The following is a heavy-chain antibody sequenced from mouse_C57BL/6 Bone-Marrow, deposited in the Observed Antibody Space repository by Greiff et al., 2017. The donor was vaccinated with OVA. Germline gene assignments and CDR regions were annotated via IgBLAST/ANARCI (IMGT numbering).Heavy chain of an antibody. V-gene: IGHV5-6*01. CDR3: ARGSSLFDY. Sequence: DVQLVESGGDLVKPGGSLKLSCAASGFTFSSYGMSWVRQTPDKRLEWVATISSGGSYTYYPDSVKGRFTISRDNAKNTLYLQMSSLKSEDTAMYYCARGSSLFDYWGQGTTLTVSS. CDR1: GFTFSSYG. D-gene: IGHD1-1*01. CDR2: ISSGGSYT. J-gene: IGHJ2*01.